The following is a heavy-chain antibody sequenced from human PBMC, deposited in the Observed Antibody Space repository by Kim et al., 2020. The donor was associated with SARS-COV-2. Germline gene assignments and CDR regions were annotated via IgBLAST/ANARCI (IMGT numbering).Heavy chain of an antibody. CDR3: ARGPNYSPFDY. V-gene: IGHV3-48*03. Sequence: MYYDDTVRGRLTISRTDDKNSLFLQMNSLRAEDTAVYYCARGPNYSPFDYWGQGTLVTVSS. J-gene: IGHJ4*02. CDR2: M. D-gene: IGHD4-4*01.